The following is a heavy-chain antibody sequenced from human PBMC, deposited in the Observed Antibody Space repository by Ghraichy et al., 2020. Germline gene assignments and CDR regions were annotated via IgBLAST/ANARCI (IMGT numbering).Heavy chain of an antibody. CDR2: IYSGGST. V-gene: IGHV3-53*01. J-gene: IGHJ6*02. D-gene: IGHD3-3*01. CDR3: ARVSPTSGHDFWSGYYEHYYYYGMDV. CDR1: GFTVSSNY. Sequence: GGSLRLSCAASGFTVSSNYMSWVRQAPGKGLEWVSVIYSGGSTYYADSVKGRFTISRDNSKNTLYLQMNSLRAEDTAVYYCARVSPTSGHDFWSGYYEHYYYYGMDVWGQGTTVTVSS.